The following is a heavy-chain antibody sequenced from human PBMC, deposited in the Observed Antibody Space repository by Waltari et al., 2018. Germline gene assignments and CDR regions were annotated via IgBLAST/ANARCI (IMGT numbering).Heavy chain of an antibody. V-gene: IGHV3-7*01. Sequence: EVQLVESGGGLVQPGGSLRLSCAASGFTFSSYWMSWVRQAPGKGLEGVANIKQDGIEKYYVDSVKGRFTISRDNAKNSLYLQMNSLRADDTAVYYCARGYRSGSLGVYFDYWGQGTLITVSS. CDR2: IKQDGIEK. D-gene: IGHD6-19*01. CDR3: ARGYRSGSLGVYFDY. J-gene: IGHJ4*02. CDR1: GFTFSSYW.